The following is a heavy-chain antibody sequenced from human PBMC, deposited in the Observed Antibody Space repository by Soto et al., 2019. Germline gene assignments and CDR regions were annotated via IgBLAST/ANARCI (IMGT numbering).Heavy chain of an antibody. D-gene: IGHD2-8*01. CDR1: GDSLSSGGYY. CDR3: AKTKTPHVRNGMDV. V-gene: IGHV4-31*04. Sequence: QVRLQESGPGLVRPSQTLSLTCTVSGDSLSSGGYYCSWIRQLPGKGLEWIGFIYYSGSTFYNPSLRRRVTMSADASKSQISLKLSSVTAADPAVYYCAKTKTPHVRNGMDVWGQGSTVSVSS. J-gene: IGHJ6*02. CDR2: IYYSGST.